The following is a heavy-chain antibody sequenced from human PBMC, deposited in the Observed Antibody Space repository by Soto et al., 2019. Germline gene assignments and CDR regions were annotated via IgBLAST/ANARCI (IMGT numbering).Heavy chain of an antibody. CDR3: ARAIAAAAANWFDH. CDR1: GYTFTSYA. CDR2: INAGNGNT. Sequence: ASVKVSCKASGYTFTSYAMHWVRQAPGQRLEWMGWINAGNGNTKYSQKFQGGVTITRDTSASTAYMELSSLRSEDTAVYYCARAIAAAAANWFDHWGQGTLVTVSS. V-gene: IGHV1-3*01. J-gene: IGHJ5*02. D-gene: IGHD6-13*01.